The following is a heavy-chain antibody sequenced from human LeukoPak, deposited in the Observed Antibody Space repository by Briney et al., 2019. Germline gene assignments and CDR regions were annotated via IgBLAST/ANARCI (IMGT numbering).Heavy chain of an antibody. J-gene: IGHJ6*02. CDR2: IYSGGST. D-gene: IGHD3-10*01. Sequence: GGSLRLSCAASGFTVSSNYMSWVRQAPGKGLEWVSVIYSGGSTYYADSVKGRFTISRDNSKNTLYLQMNSLRAEDTAVYYCASPYGSGSFYYGMDVWGQGTTVTVSS. CDR1: GFTVSSNY. CDR3: ASPYGSGSFYYGMDV. V-gene: IGHV3-53*01.